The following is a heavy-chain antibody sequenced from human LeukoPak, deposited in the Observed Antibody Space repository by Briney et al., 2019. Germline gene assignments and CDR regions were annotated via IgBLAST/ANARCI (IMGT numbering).Heavy chain of an antibody. CDR2: INHSGST. V-gene: IGHV4-34*01. CDR1: GGSFSGYY. J-gene: IGHJ4*02. D-gene: IGHD1-14*01. Sequence: SETLSLTCAVYGGSFSGYYWSWIRQPPGKGLEWIGEINHSGSTNYNPSLKSRVTISVDTSKNQFSLKLSSVTAADTAVYYCARGGNRLGVDYWGQGTLVTVSS. CDR3: ARGGNRLGVDY.